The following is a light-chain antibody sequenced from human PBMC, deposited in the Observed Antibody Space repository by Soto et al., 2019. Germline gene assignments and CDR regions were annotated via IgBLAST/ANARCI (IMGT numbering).Light chain of an antibody. V-gene: IGKV3-15*01. Sequence: EIVMTQSPATLSVSPGERATLFCRASQSVSSNLAWYQQKPGQAPRLLIYGASTRATGIPARFSGSGSGTEFTLTISSLQSEDFAVYYCQQYNNWPPWTFGQGT. CDR3: QQYNNWPPWT. CDR1: QSVSSN. CDR2: GAS. J-gene: IGKJ1*01.